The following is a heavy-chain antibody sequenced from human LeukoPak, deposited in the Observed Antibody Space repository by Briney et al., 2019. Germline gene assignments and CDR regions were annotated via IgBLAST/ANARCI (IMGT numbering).Heavy chain of an antibody. D-gene: IGHD5-24*01. V-gene: IGHV1-3*01. CDR1: GYTFSHYG. CDR2: INAGTGDG. Sequence: ASVKVSCKGSGYTFSHYGVQWVRQAPGQTLEWMGWINAGTGDGHYSQKFQGRLTMTTDTSATTLYMELNSLRSEDTAVYYCARSGDNWSCDNWGQGTLVTVSS. CDR3: ARSGDNWSCDN. J-gene: IGHJ4*02.